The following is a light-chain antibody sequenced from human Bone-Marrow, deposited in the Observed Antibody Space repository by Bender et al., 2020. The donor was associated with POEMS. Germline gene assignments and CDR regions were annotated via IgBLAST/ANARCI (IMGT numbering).Light chain of an antibody. CDR3: SSYTRTITLWV. CDR1: SGDVGGYNY. V-gene: IGLV2-14*01. CDR2: EVS. J-gene: IGLJ3*02. Sequence: QSALTQPASVSGSPGQSITISCTGTSGDVGGYNYVSWYQQHPGKAPKLVIFEVSNRPSGVSNRFSGSKSGNTASLTISGLQAEDEADYYCSSYTRTITLWVFGGGTKLTVL.